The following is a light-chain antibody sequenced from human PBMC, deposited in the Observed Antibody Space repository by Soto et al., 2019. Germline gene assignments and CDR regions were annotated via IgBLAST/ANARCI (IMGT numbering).Light chain of an antibody. CDR1: QSISSY. V-gene: IGKV1-39*01. CDR3: QQSYSTLALT. J-gene: IGKJ4*01. Sequence: DIQMTQSPSSLSASVGDRVTITCXASQSISSYLNWYQQKPGKAPKLLIYAASSLQSGVPSRFSGSGSGTDFTLTISSLQPEDFATYYCQQSYSTLALTFGGGTKVDIK. CDR2: AAS.